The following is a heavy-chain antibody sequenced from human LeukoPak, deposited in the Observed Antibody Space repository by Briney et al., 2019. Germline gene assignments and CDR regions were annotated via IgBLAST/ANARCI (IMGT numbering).Heavy chain of an antibody. Sequence: GGSLRLSCAASGFTFNDYWMSWVRQAPGKGLEWVAKIKQDGSEKYYVDSVKGRFTISRDNAKNSLFLQMNSLRAEDTAVYYCARGGWYSEGWGQGTLVTVSS. CDR2: IKQDGSEK. CDR1: GFTFNDYW. D-gene: IGHD2-21*01. CDR3: ARGGWYSEG. V-gene: IGHV3-7*01. J-gene: IGHJ4*02.